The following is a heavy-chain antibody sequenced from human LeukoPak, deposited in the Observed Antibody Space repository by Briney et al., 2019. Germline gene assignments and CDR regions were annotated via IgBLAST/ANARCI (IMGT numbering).Heavy chain of an antibody. CDR1: GVSITSGSYY. Sequence: SETLSLTCSVSGVSITSGSYYWRWIRQSAGKGLEWIGRINTSGSANYNPSLKSRVTISADTSKNQFSLRLNSVTAADTAVYYCARVPVAAPVDYWGQGTPVTVSS. V-gene: IGHV4-61*02. CDR2: INTSGSA. J-gene: IGHJ4*02. CDR3: ARVPVAAPVDY. D-gene: IGHD6-13*01.